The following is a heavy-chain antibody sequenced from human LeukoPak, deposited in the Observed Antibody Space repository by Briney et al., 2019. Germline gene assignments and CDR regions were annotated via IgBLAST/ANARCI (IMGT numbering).Heavy chain of an antibody. CDR1: GGSFSGYY. CDR3: ARGGGNLLPYFDPKRYYYLDV. Sequence: SETLSLTCAVYGGSFSGYYWSWIRQPPEKGLEWIGEINHSGSTNCNPSLKSRVTVSVDTSKDQFSLKLRSVTAADTAVYYCARGGGNLLPYFDPKRYYYLDVWGKGTTVTVSS. V-gene: IGHV4-34*01. CDR2: INHSGST. J-gene: IGHJ6*03. D-gene: IGHD3-9*01.